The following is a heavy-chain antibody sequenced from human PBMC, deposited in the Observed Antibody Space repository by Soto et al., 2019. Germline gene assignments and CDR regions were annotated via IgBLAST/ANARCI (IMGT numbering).Heavy chain of an antibody. CDR1: GGSISSSSYY. Sequence: PSETLSLTCTVSGGSISSSSYYWGWIRQPPGQGLEWLGTINPRGNTNYNPSLKSRVTISVDTSKNQFSLKLSSVTAADTAVYYCARGWYSSSWYRGYGRNWFDPWGQGTLVTVSS. CDR3: ARGWYSSSWYRGYGRNWFDP. CDR2: INPRGNT. V-gene: IGHV4-39*07. D-gene: IGHD6-13*01. J-gene: IGHJ5*02.